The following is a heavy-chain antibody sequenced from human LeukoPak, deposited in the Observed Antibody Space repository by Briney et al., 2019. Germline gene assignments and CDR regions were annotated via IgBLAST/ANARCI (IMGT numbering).Heavy chain of an antibody. CDR3: ARAEYYFDY. V-gene: IGHV4-59*01. J-gene: IGHJ4*02. D-gene: IGHD3-10*01. Sequence: SETLSLTCTLSGGSINNYYWSWIRQPPGKGLEWIGYIYYNGNTNYNPSLKSRVTISVDTSKNQFSLKLSSVTAADTAVYYCARAEYYFDYWGQGTLVTVSS. CDR2: IYYNGNT. CDR1: GGSINNYY.